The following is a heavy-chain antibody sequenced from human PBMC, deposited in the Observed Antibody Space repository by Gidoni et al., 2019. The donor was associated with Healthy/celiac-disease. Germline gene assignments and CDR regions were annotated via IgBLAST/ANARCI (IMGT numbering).Heavy chain of an antibody. CDR1: GFTFSSYG. CDR3: ARSYYYDSSGSDFDY. CDR2: IWYDGSNK. D-gene: IGHD3-22*01. V-gene: IGHV3-33*01. Sequence: QVQLVESGGGVVQPGRSLRLSCAASGFTFSSYGMPWVRQAPGKGLEWVAVIWYDGSNKYYADSVKGRFTISRDNSKNTLYLQMNSLRAEDTAVYYCARSYYYDSSGSDFDYWGQGTLVTVSS. J-gene: IGHJ4*02.